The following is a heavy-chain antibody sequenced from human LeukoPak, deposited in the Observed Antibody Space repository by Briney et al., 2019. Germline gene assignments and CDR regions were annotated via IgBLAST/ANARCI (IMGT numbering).Heavy chain of an antibody. J-gene: IGHJ4*02. CDR2: VFHSGST. CDR1: GDSISSNEW. D-gene: IGHD6-19*01. V-gene: IGHV4-4*02. CDR3: ARDLAVAGTNYFDY. Sequence: SETLSLTCTVSGDSISSNEWWSWVRQPPGKGLEWIGEVFHSGSTNYNPSLKSRVTISIDKSKNQFSLEVTSVTAADTATYYCARDLAVAGTNYFDYWGQGALVTVSS.